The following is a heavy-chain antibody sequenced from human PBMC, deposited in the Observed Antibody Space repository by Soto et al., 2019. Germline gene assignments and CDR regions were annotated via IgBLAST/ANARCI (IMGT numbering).Heavy chain of an antibody. CDR3: ARVRRDYVGWFDP. Sequence: GGSLRLSCAASGFTFSSYAMHWVRQAPGKGLEYVSAISSNGGSTYYANSVKGRFTISRDNSKNTLYLQMGSLRAEDMAVYYCARVRRDYVGWFDPWGQGTLVTVSS. CDR2: ISSNGGST. J-gene: IGHJ5*02. D-gene: IGHD4-17*01. CDR1: GFTFSSYA. V-gene: IGHV3-64*01.